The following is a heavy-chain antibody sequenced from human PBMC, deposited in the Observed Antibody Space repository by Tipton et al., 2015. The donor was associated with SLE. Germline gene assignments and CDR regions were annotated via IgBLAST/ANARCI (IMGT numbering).Heavy chain of an antibody. D-gene: IGHD4-17*01. Sequence: TLSLTCTVSAGSMNSYYWSWIRQPPGKGLEWIGFISYSEITNSGNTNYNPSLKSRVSILVDTSKNQFSLNLNSVTAADTAVYYCARSSPYLKYGDPMFFFVYWGPGTLVTVSS. V-gene: IGHV4-59*01. CDR1: AGSMNSYY. CDR3: ARSSPYLKYGDPMFFFVY. J-gene: IGHJ4*02. CDR2: ISYSEITNSGNT.